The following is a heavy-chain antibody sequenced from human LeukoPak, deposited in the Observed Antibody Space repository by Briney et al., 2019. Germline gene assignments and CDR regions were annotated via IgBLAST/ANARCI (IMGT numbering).Heavy chain of an antibody. V-gene: IGHV4-59*01. D-gene: IGHD1-1*01. CDR2: IYYSGST. CDR1: GGSISSYY. J-gene: IGHJ3*02. CDR3: ARDRRDDLDAFDI. Sequence: SETLSLTCTVSGGSISSYYWSWIRQPPGKGLEWIGYIYYSGSTNYNPSLKSRVTISVDTSKNQFSLELSSVTAADTAVYYCARDRRDDLDAFDIWGQGTMVTVSS.